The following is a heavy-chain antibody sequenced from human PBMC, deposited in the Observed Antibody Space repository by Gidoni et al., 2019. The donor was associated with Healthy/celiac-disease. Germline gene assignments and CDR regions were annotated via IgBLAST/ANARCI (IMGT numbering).Heavy chain of an antibody. CDR3: ARLDSSGWMPFDY. CDR2: ISSSSSYI. J-gene: IGHJ4*02. V-gene: IGHV3-21*01. Sequence: EVQLVASGGGLVKPGGSLRLSCAASGFTFSSYSMNWVRQAPGKGLEWVSSISSSSSYIYYADSVKGRFTISRDNAKNSLYLQMNSLRAEDTAVYYCARLDSSGWMPFDYWGQGTLVTVSS. D-gene: IGHD6-19*01. CDR1: GFTFSSYS.